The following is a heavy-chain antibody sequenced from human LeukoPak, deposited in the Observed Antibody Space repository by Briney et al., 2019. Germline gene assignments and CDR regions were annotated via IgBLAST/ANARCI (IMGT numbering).Heavy chain of an antibody. CDR3: ARDYYDSSGYCPWGY. D-gene: IGHD3-22*01. CDR1: GFTFSDYY. CDR2: ISSSGSTI. V-gene: IGHV3-11*04. Sequence: GGSLRLSCAASGFTFSDYYMSWIRQAPGKGLEWVSYISSSGSTIYYADSVKGRFTISRDNAKNSLYLQMNSLRAEDTAVYYCARDYYDSSGYCPWGYWGQGTLVTVSS. J-gene: IGHJ4*02.